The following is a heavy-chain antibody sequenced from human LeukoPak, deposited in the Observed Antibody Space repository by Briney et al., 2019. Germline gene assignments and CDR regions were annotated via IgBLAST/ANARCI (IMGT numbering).Heavy chain of an antibody. CDR2: IKQDGREK. V-gene: IGHV3-7*01. CDR3: ARDWLAGYYYYGMDV. J-gene: IGHJ6*02. CDR1: GFTFSSYW. Sequence: GGSLRLSCAASGFTFSSYWMSWVRPAPGKGLEWVANIKQDGREKYYVDSVKGRFTTSRDNAKNSLYLQMNTVRAEDTAVYYCARDWLAGYYYYGMDVWGQGTTVTVSS. D-gene: IGHD6-19*01.